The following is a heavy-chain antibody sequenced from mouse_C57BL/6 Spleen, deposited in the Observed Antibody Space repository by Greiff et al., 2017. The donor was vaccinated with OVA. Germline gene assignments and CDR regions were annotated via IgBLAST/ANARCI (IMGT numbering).Heavy chain of an antibody. Sequence: QVQLQQSGAELVKPGASVKLSCKASGYTFTDYYINWVQQRPGQGLEWIGTIGPGRGGTYYNEKFKGKATLTADKSSSTAYLQLSMLTSEYSAVYFSASYDVDRCLADWGQGTMVTVSA. V-gene: IGHV1-77*01. CDR2: IGPGRGGT. CDR3: ASYDVDRCLAD. J-gene: IGHJ3*01. D-gene: IGHD2-3*01. CDR1: GYTFTDYY.